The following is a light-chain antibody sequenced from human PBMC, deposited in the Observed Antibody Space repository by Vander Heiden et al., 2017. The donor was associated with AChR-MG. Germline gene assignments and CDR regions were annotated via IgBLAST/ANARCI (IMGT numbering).Light chain of an antibody. CDR2: WAS. V-gene: IGKV4-1*01. Sequence: DIVMTQSPDSLAVSLGERATINCKSSQRLSYGSNSQNRLAWYQHKAGQPPKLLIYWASTRESGVPDRFSGSGSGTDFTLTISRLQAEDVAVYYCQQYYSTPYTFGQGTKLEIK. J-gene: IGKJ2*01. CDR1: QRLSYGSNSQNR. CDR3: QQYYSTPYT.